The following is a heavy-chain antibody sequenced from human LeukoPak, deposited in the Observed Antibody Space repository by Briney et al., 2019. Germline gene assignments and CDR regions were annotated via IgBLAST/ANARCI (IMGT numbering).Heavy chain of an antibody. V-gene: IGHV3-33*06. J-gene: IGHJ4*02. CDR2: IWYDGSNK. CDR1: GFTFSSYG. CDR3: AKDTSGVVLTGGIDY. Sequence: QTGGSLRLSCAASGFTFSSYGMHWVRQAPGKGLEWVAVIWYDGSNKYYADSVKGRFTISRDNSKNTLYPQMNSLRAEDTAVYYCAKDTSGVVLTGGIDYWGQGTLVTVSS. D-gene: IGHD3-3*01.